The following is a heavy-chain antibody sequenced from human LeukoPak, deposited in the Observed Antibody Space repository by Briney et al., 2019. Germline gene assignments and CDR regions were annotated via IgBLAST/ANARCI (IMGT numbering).Heavy chain of an antibody. D-gene: IGHD7-27*01. CDR2: ISPYTGGT. V-gene: IGHV1-2*02. Sequence: ASVKVSCKASGYTFTAYYIHWVRQAPGQGLEWMGWISPYTGGTNYAQKFQGRVTITRDTSSNTVYMDPNRLTSDDTALYYCARDHNSENWGSLGKWGQGTLVTVSS. CDR1: GYTFTAYY. J-gene: IGHJ4*02. CDR3: ARDHNSENWGSLGK.